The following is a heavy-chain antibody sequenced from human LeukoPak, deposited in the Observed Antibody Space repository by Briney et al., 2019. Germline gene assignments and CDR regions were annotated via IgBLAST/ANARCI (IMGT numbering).Heavy chain of an antibody. V-gene: IGHV4-34*01. D-gene: IGHD4/OR15-4a*01. CDR3: ARRGARINY. CDR2: INHSGST. Sequence: GSLRLSCAASGFTFSSYSMNWVRQAPGKGLEWIGEINHSGSTNYNPSLKSRVTISVDTSKNQFSLKLSSVTAADTAVYYCARRGARINYWGQGTLVTVSS. CDR1: GFTFSSYS. J-gene: IGHJ4*02.